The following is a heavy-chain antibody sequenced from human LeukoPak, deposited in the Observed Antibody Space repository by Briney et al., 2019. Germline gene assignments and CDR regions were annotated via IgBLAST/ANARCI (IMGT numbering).Heavy chain of an antibody. D-gene: IGHD2-15*01. Sequence: SETLSLTCAVYGGSFSGYYWSWIRQPPGKGLEWIGEINHSGSTNYNPSLKSRVTISVDTSKNQFSLKLSSVTAADTAVYYCASEVVVAANNWFDPWGQGTLVTVSS. CDR2: INHSGST. J-gene: IGHJ5*02. CDR3: ASEVVVAANNWFDP. V-gene: IGHV4-34*01. CDR1: GGSFSGYY.